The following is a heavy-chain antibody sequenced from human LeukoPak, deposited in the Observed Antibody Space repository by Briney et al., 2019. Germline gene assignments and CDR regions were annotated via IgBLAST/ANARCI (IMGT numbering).Heavy chain of an antibody. Sequence: SETLSLTCTVSGGSISSYYWSWIRQPPGKGLEWIGYIYYSGSTNYNPSLKSRVTISVDTSKNQFSLKLSSVTAADTAVYYCAWPPYFDYWGQGTLVTVSS. J-gene: IGHJ4*02. V-gene: IGHV4-59*01. CDR1: GGSISSYY. CDR3: AWPPYFDY. CDR2: IYYSGST.